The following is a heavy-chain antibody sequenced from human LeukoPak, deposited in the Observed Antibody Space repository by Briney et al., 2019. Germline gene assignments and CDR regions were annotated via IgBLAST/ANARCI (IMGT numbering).Heavy chain of an antibody. CDR3: AKITGGSSNAFDI. D-gene: IGHD1-14*01. Sequence: GGSLRLSCAASGFTFSSYAMSWVRQAPGKGLEWVSAISGSGGSTYYTDSVKGRFTISRDNSKNTLYLQMNSLRAEDTAVYYCAKITGGSSNAFDIWGQGTMVTVSS. CDR1: GFTFSSYA. J-gene: IGHJ3*02. CDR2: ISGSGGST. V-gene: IGHV3-23*01.